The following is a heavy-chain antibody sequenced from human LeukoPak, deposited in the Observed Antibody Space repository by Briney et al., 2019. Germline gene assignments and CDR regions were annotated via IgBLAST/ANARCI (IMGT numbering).Heavy chain of an antibody. CDR3: ARDLSGFGDY. V-gene: IGHV3-30-3*01. CDR1: GFTFSSYA. D-gene: IGHD3-22*01. CDR2: ISYDGSNK. Sequence: GGSLRLSCAASGFTFSSYAMHWVRQAPGKGLEWVAVISYDGSNKYYADSVKGRFTISRDNSKNTLYLQMNNLRAEDTAVYYCARDLSGFGDYWGQGTLVAVSS. J-gene: IGHJ4*02.